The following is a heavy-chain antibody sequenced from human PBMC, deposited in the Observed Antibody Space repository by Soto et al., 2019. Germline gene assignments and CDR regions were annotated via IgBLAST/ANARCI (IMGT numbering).Heavy chain of an antibody. CDR3: AREGGWYNWFDP. CDR1: GGSISRYY. D-gene: IGHD6-19*01. V-gene: IGHV4-4*07. J-gene: IGHJ5*02. Sequence: SDTLSPTSTVSGGSISRYYWSWIRQPAGKGLEWIGRIXTXGXXXYXXSLESRVTMSVDTSKNQFSLKLSSVTAADTAVYYCAREGGWYNWFDPWGQGTLVTVSS. CDR2: IXTXGXX.